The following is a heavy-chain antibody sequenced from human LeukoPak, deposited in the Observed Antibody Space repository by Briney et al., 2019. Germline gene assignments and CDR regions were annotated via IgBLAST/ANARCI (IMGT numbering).Heavy chain of an antibody. CDR3: ARIVGASDY. V-gene: IGHV4-39*01. CDR1: GGSISSSSYY. CDR2: IYYSGST. J-gene: IGHJ4*02. D-gene: IGHD1-26*01. Sequence: SETLSLTCTVSGGSISSSSYYWGWVRQPPGKWLEWIGSIYYSGSTYYNPSLKSRVTISVDTSKNHFSLKLSSVTAADTAVYYCARIVGASDYWGQGTLVTVSS.